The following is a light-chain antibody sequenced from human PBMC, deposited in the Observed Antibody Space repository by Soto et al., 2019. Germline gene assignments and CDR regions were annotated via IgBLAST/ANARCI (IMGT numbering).Light chain of an antibody. V-gene: IGLV1-51*01. Sequence: QSVLTQPPSVSASPGQDVTISCSGISSNIGNNYVSWYQQLPGTAPKLLIFDNNQRPSGIPDRFSGSKSGTSATLGITGLQTGDEADYYCGTWDSSLTAYVFGPGTKVTVL. CDR1: SSNIGNNY. CDR2: DNN. CDR3: GTWDSSLTAYV. J-gene: IGLJ1*01.